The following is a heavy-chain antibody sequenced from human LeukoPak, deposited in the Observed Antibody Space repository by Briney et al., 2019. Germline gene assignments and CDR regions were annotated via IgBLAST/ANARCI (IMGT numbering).Heavy chain of an antibody. CDR1: GGSFSGYY. Sequence: PSETLSLTCAVYGGSFSGYYWSWIRQPPGKGLEWIGEINHSGSTNYNPSFKSRVTISVDTSKNQFSLKLSSVTAADTAVYYCARAPVVLRYFDWLRDYYFDYWGQGTLVTVSS. V-gene: IGHV4-34*01. CDR2: INHSGST. D-gene: IGHD3-9*01. CDR3: ARAPVVLRYFDWLRDYYFDY. J-gene: IGHJ4*02.